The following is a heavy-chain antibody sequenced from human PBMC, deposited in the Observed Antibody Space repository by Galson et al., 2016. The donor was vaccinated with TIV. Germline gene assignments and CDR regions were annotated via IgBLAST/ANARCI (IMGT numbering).Heavy chain of an antibody. J-gene: IGHJ4*02. CDR3: ARGGSTVTRPFDY. Sequence: SVKVSCKASGGAFISHGISWVRRAPGQGLKWMGGIIPIFGLANYAQKFQGRVTITADDSTRTAYMELSSLRFDDTAVYYCARGGSTVTRPFDYWGQGTLVTVSS. D-gene: IGHD4-17*01. V-gene: IGHV1-69*13. CDR1: GGAFISHG. CDR2: IIPIFGLA.